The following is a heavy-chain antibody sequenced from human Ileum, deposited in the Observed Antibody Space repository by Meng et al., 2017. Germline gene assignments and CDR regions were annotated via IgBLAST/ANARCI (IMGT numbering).Heavy chain of an antibody. Sequence: SVNVSRKASGYTFTSYGISWVRQAPGQGLEWMGWISGYNGNTNYAQRFQGRATMTTDTSTSTAYMELRSLRSDDTALYYCAREAYYDSTGYYYLLDYWGQGTLVTVSS. CDR2: ISGYNGNT. D-gene: IGHD3-22*01. CDR3: AREAYYDSTGYYYLLDY. V-gene: IGHV1-18*01. CDR1: GYTFTSYG. J-gene: IGHJ4*02.